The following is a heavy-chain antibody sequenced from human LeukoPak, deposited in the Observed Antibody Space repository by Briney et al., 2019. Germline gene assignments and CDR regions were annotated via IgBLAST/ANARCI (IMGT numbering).Heavy chain of an antibody. D-gene: IGHD1-26*01. Sequence: PGGSLRLFCAASGFTFDDYAMHWVRQAPGKGLEWVSGISWNSGSIGYADSVKGRFTISRDNAKNSLYLQMNSLRAEDTALYYCAKDNSEWELLPTFFDYWGQGTLVTVSS. CDR3: AKDNSEWELLPTFFDY. CDR2: ISWNSGSI. V-gene: IGHV3-9*01. CDR1: GFTFDDYA. J-gene: IGHJ4*02.